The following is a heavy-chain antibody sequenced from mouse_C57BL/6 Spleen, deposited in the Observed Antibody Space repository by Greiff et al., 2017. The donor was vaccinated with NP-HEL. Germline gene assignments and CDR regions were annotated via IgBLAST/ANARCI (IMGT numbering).Heavy chain of an antibody. J-gene: IGHJ3*01. CDR2: INPGSGGT. CDR3: ARRGAYYSNPFAY. D-gene: IGHD2-5*01. V-gene: IGHV1-54*01. CDR1: GYAFTNYL. Sequence: VKLQESGAELVRPGTSVKVSCKASGYAFTNYLIEWVKQRPGQGLEWIGVINPGSGGTNYNEKFKGKATLTADKSSSTAYMQLSSLTSEDSAVYFCARRGAYYSNPFAYWGQGTLVTVSA.